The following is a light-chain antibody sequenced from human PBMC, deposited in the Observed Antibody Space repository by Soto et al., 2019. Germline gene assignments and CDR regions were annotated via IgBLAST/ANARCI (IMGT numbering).Light chain of an antibody. CDR2: GAS. V-gene: IGKV3-15*01. Sequence: EIVMTQSPATLSVSPGERATLSCRASQSVSSNLAWYQQKPGEAPRLLIYGASTRASGIPARFSGSGSGTEFTFTISSLQSEDFAVYYRQQYNNWPPWTFGQGTKVEIK. CDR1: QSVSSN. CDR3: QQYNNWPPWT. J-gene: IGKJ1*01.